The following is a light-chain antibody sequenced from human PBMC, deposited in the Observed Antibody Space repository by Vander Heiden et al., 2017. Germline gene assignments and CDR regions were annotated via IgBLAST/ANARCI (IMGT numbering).Light chain of an antibody. CDR1: SRDVGVYNA. Sequence: SALPQPPSSSGSPGPSVTISCTGTSRDVGVYNAGTWYQNHPGKAPKLMIADVSKRPAGVTDRFYGSKSGNTASLTVSGLQAEEEADYCCSSYAVSNNLVFGGGTKLTVL. J-gene: IGLJ2*01. V-gene: IGLV2-8*01. CDR2: DVS. CDR3: SSYAVSNNLV.